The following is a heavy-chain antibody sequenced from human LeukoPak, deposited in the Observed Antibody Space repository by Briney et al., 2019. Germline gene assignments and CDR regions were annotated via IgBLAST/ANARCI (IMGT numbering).Heavy chain of an antibody. V-gene: IGHV3-21*01. D-gene: IGHD3-22*01. CDR3: ASRPNYYDSSGATFDY. CDR1: GFTFSSYS. J-gene: IGHJ4*02. Sequence: PGGSLRLSCAASGFTFSSYSVNWVRQAPGKGLEWVSSISSSSSYIYYADSVKGRFTISRDNAKNSLYLQMNSLGAEGTAVYYCASRPNYYDSSGATFDYWGQGTLVTVSS. CDR2: ISSSSSYI.